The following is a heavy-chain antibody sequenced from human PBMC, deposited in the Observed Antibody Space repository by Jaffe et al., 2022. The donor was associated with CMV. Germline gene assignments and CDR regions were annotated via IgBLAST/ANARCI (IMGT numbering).Heavy chain of an antibody. D-gene: IGHD3-22*01. CDR3: ARWNYYDSSGVNDAFDI. CDR1: GGSISSSSYY. V-gene: IGHV4-39*01. CDR2: IYYSGST. Sequence: QLQLQESGPGLVKPSETLSLTCTVSGGSISSSSYYWGWIRQPPGKGLEWIGSIYYSGSTYYNPSLKSRVTISVDTSKNQFSLKLSSVTAADTAVYYCARWNYYDSSGVNDAFDIWGQGTMVTVSS. J-gene: IGHJ3*02.